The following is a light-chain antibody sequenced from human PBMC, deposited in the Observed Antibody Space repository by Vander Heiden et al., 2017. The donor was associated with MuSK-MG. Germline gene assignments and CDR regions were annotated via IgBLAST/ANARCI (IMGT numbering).Light chain of an antibody. CDR1: KLMANY. CDR2: EDV. V-gene: IGLV3-1*01. CDR3: QTWDITTVV. Sequence: SSDLTQLPSVSVSPGQTATITCSGDKLMANYASWYQQKPSQSPVLVIYEDVKRPSGIPWRFSGSSSGNTASLTITGTQSMDEADYFCQTWDITTVVLGGGTHLTVL. J-gene: IGLJ7*01.